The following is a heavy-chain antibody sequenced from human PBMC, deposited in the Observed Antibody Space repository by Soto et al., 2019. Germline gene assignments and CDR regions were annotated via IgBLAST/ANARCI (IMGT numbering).Heavy chain of an antibody. D-gene: IGHD2-15*01. V-gene: IGHV3-23*01. CDR1: GFTFISYA. J-gene: IGHJ5*02. Sequence: GGSLTLSCAASGFTFISYAMSWVRQAPGKGLEWVSAISGSGGSTYYADSVKGRFTISRDNSKNTLYLQMNSLRAEDTAVYYCAKAHCSGGSCYSGNWFDPWGQGTLVTVSS. CDR3: AKAHCSGGSCYSGNWFDP. CDR2: ISGSGGST.